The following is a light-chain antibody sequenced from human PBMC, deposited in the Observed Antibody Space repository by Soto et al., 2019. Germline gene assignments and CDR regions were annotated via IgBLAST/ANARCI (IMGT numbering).Light chain of an antibody. Sequence: DIQMTQSPSTLSASIGDRVTITCRASQNINTWLAWYQQKPGKAPNLLIYDASSLESGVPSRFSGSGSGTEFTLTVSSLQPDDFATYYCQHHGTFGQGTKVQIK. CDR1: QNINTW. CDR2: DAS. J-gene: IGKJ1*01. CDR3: QHHGT. V-gene: IGKV1-5*01.